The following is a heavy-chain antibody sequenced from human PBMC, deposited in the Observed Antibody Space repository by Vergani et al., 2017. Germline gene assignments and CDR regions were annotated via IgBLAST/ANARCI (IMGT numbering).Heavy chain of an antibody. CDR3: ARHFYGDYDWFDP. J-gene: IGHJ5*02. CDR1: GSSISSSSYY. V-gene: IGHV4-39*01. Sequence: QLQLQESGPGLVKPSETLSLTCTVSGSSISSSSYYWGWIRQPPGKGLEWIGSIYYSGSTYYNPSLKSRVTISVDTSKNQFSLKLSSVTAADTAVYYCARHFYGDYDWFDPWGQGTLVTVSS. CDR2: IYYSGST. D-gene: IGHD4-17*01.